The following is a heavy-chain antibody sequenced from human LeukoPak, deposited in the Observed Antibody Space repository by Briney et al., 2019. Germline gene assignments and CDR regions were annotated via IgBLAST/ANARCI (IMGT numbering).Heavy chain of an antibody. Sequence: SETLSLTCSVSGGSISSGSYYWSWIRQPAGKGLEWIGRIYTSGSTNYNPSLKSRVTMSFDASNNQLSLRLCSVTAADTAVYYCARVTTGGYYNYWGQGTLVTVSS. CDR3: ARVTTGGYYNY. J-gene: IGHJ4*02. CDR1: GGSISSGSYY. D-gene: IGHD3-22*01. V-gene: IGHV4-61*02. CDR2: IYTSGST.